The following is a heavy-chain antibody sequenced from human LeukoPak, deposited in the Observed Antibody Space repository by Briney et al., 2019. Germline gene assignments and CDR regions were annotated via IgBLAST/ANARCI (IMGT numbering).Heavy chain of an antibody. CDR2: MSWTSGSI. J-gene: IGHJ6*02. CDR1: EFTFDDYV. CDR3: ARSSGSYYGYYGVEV. D-gene: IGHD6-19*01. V-gene: IGHV3-9*01. Sequence: GRSLRLSCGVSEFTFDDYVIHWVRQGPGKGLEWVAAMSWTSGSIAYADSVKGRFNIFRDNAQSSLYLQMNSLRAEDTAFYYCARSSGSYYGYYGVEVWGQGTTVIVSS.